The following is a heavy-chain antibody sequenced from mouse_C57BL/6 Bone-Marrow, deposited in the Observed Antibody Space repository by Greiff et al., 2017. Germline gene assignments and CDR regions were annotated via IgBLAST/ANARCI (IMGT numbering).Heavy chain of an antibody. V-gene: IGHV14-3*01. Sequence: EVQLQQSVAELVRPGASVKLSCTASGFNIKNTYMHWVKQRPEQGLEWIGRIDPANGNTKYAPKFQGKATITADTSSNTAYLPLSSLTSEDTAIYYCAEGVGRDYYAMDYWGQGTSVTVSS. CDR3: AEGVGRDYYAMDY. J-gene: IGHJ4*01. CDR2: IDPANGNT. CDR1: GFNIKNTY. D-gene: IGHD1-1*02.